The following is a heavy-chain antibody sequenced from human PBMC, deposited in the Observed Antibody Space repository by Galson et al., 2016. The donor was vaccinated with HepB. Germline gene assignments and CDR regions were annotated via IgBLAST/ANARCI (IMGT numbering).Heavy chain of an antibody. V-gene: IGHV3-30*04. D-gene: IGHD5-18*01. CDR1: GFTFSSYV. Sequence: SLRLSCAASGFTFSSYVMPWVRQAPGKGLEWVALISYDGSNKYYTDSVKGRFIISRDNSKNTLFLQMNSLSSEDTAVYYCARDRRRASIQLWLRGLSDAFDIWGQGTMVTVSS. CDR3: ARDRRRASIQLWLRGLSDAFDI. J-gene: IGHJ3*02. CDR2: ISYDGSNK.